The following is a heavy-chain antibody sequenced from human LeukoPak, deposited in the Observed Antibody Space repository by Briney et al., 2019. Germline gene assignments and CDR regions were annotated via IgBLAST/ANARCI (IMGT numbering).Heavy chain of an antibody. CDR2: ISAYNGNT. Sequence: ASVKVSCKASGYTFTSYGISWVRQAPGQGLEWMGWISAYNGNTNYAQKLQGRVTMTTDTSTSTAYMELRSLRSDDTAVYYCAREIMGHYYDSSGYYHIDYWSQGTLVTVSS. D-gene: IGHD3-22*01. CDR3: AREIMGHYYDSSGYYHIDY. CDR1: GYTFTSYG. J-gene: IGHJ4*02. V-gene: IGHV1-18*01.